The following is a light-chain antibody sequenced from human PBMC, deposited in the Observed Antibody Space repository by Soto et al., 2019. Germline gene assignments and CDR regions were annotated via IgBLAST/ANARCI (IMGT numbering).Light chain of an antibody. CDR2: DNN. V-gene: IGLV1-51*01. J-gene: IGLJ2*01. CDR3: GAWDSSLSVVL. CDR1: SSNIGRNF. Sequence: QSVLTQPPSVSAAPGQKVTISCSGSSSNIGRNFVSWYQQLPRTAPKLLIYDNNKRPSGIPDRFSGSKSGTSATLGITGLQTGDEADYYCGAWDSSLSVVLFGGGTKLTVL.